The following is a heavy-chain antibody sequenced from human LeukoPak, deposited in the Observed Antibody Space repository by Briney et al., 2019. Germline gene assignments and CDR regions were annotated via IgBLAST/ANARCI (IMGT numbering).Heavy chain of an antibody. J-gene: IGHJ6*02. Sequence: GGSLRLSCAASGFIFSNYWMTWVRQAPGKGLEWVANIKQDGSEKYYVDSVKGRFTISRDNAKNSLYLQMNSLRAEDTAVYYCARGLEGYFWSGYYYYGMDVWGQGTTVTVSS. CDR2: IKQDGSEK. CDR1: GFIFSNYW. V-gene: IGHV3-7*05. CDR3: ARGLEGYFWSGYYYYGMDV. D-gene: IGHD3-3*01.